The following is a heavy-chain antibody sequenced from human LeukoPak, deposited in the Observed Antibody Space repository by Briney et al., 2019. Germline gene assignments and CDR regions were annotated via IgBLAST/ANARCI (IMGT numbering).Heavy chain of an antibody. CDR1: GGSISSYY. J-gene: IGHJ6*02. Sequence: SETLSLTCTVSGGSISSYYWTWIRQPPGKALEWIGYIYYTGSTNYNPSLRSRVTISVDTSKNQFSLKLSSVTAADTAVYYCAXXXXSXIAAHYGMDVWGQGTTVTVSS. CDR2: IYYTGST. CDR3: AXXXXSXIAAHYGMDV. D-gene: IGHD6-13*01. V-gene: IGHV4-59*08.